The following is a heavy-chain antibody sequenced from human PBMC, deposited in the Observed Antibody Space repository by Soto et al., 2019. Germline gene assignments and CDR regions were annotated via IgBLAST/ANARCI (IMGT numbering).Heavy chain of an antibody. CDR3: ARALGSTDY. J-gene: IGHJ4*02. CDR2: ISGYNSIT. D-gene: IGHD6-13*01. V-gene: IGHV1-18*01. CDR1: GYTFSSYG. Sequence: GASVKVSCKASGYTFSSYGISWVRQAPGQGFEWMGWISGYNSITRYAQKFQGRVTMTTDTSTSTAYMELRSLRSDDTAVYYCARALGSTDYWGQGTLVTVSS.